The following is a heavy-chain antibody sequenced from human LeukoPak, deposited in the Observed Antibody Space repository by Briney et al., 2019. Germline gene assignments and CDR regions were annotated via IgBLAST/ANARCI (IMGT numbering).Heavy chain of an antibody. CDR1: GGSISSSSYY. D-gene: IGHD5-24*01. V-gene: IGHV4-39*07. J-gene: IGHJ4*02. CDR2: IYYSGST. CDR3: ARVGYSKGGD. Sequence: PSETLSLTCTVSGGSISSSSYYWGWIRQPPGKGLEWIGSIYYSGSTYYNPSLKSRVTISVDTSKNQFSLKLSSVTAADTAVYYCARVGYSKGGDWGQGTLVTVSS.